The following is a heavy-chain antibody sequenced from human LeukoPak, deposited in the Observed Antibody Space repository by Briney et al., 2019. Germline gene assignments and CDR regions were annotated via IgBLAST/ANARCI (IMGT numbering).Heavy chain of an antibody. J-gene: IGHJ4*02. V-gene: IGHV1-2*02. Sequence: ASMKVSCKASGYTFTGYYMHWVRQAPGQGLEWMGWINPNSGGTNYAQKFQGRVTMTRDTSISTAYMELSRLRSDDTAVYYCARSREPPQYGSGSHYYFDYWGQGTLVTVSS. CDR1: GYTFTGYY. CDR3: ARSREPPQYGSGSHYYFDY. D-gene: IGHD3-10*01. CDR2: INPNSGGT.